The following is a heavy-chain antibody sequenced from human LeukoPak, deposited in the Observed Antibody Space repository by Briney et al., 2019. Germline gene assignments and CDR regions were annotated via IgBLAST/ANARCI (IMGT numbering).Heavy chain of an antibody. CDR1: GFTFSSYI. V-gene: IGHV3-21*01. Sequence: GGSLRLSCEASGFTFSSYIMSWVRRAPGKGLEWVSSISSSSGYIYYAGSVKGRFTISRDNAKKSLYLQMNSLRAEDTAVYYCARAAGYDYDYWGQGTLVTVSS. CDR2: ISSSSGYI. J-gene: IGHJ4*02. CDR3: ARAAGYDYDY. D-gene: IGHD5-12*01.